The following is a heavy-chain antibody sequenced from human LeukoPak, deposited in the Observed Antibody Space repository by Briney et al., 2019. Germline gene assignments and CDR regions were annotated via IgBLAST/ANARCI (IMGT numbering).Heavy chain of an antibody. D-gene: IGHD6-19*01. Sequence: PGGSLRLSCAASGFTFSSYAMYWVRQAPGKGLEWVSGIFGSGGSAHYADSVKGRFAISRDNSKNRVYLQMNSLRAEDTAVYYCAKTATGYSSGHYPGWPVDYWGQGTLVTVSS. V-gene: IGHV3-23*01. CDR1: GFTFSSYA. J-gene: IGHJ4*02. CDR2: IFGSGGSA. CDR3: AKTATGYSSGHYPGWPVDY.